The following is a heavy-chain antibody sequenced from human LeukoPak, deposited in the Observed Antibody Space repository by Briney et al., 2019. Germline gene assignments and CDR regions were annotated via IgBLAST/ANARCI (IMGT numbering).Heavy chain of an antibody. CDR3: ARDRDWALDY. D-gene: IGHD2-21*01. V-gene: IGHV3-48*01. CDR1: GFTLSDYT. Sequence: GGSLRLSCAASGFTLSDYTLNWVRQAPGKGLEWLSYISPSRGSIAYADSVKGRFTISSDSAKNSVYLQINNLRAEDTAVYYCARDRDWALDYWGQGILVTVSS. J-gene: IGHJ4*02. CDR2: ISPSRGSI.